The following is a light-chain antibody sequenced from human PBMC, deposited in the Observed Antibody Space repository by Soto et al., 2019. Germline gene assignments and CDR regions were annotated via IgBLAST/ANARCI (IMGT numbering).Light chain of an antibody. CDR1: QSVSAY. Sequence: EIVLTQSPATLSLSPGERATLSCRASQSVSAYLAWYQKKPGQPPRLLIFDASNRAPGIPARFSGTGSGTDFTLTFSSLEPEDFAVYYCKQRSNWPPLTFGGGTKVEIK. J-gene: IGKJ4*01. V-gene: IGKV3-11*01. CDR2: DAS. CDR3: KQRSNWPPLT.